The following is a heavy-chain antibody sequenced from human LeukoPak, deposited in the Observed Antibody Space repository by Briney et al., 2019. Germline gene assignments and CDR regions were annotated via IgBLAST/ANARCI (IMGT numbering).Heavy chain of an antibody. J-gene: IGHJ4*02. Sequence: SETLSLTCTVSGGSISSYYWSWVRQPPGKGLEWIGYIYYSGSTNYNPSLKSRVTISVDTSKNQFSLKLSSVTAADTAVYYCARDAAGFDYWGQGTLVTVSS. CDR2: IYYSGST. V-gene: IGHV4-59*01. CDR3: ARDAAGFDY. D-gene: IGHD6-13*01. CDR1: GGSISSYY.